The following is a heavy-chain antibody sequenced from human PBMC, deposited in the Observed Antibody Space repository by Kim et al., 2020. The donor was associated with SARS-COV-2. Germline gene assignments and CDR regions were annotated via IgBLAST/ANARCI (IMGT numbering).Heavy chain of an antibody. Sequence: GGSLRLSCAASRFTFSSYSMNWVRQAPGKGLEWVSSISSSSSYIYYADSVKGRFTISRDNAKNSLYLQMNSLRAEDTAVYYCARVLMWDYYDSSGPTDYWGPGTLVTVSS. D-gene: IGHD3-22*01. CDR1: RFTFSSYS. V-gene: IGHV3-21*01. J-gene: IGHJ4*02. CDR3: ARVLMWDYYDSSGPTDY. CDR2: ISSSSSYI.